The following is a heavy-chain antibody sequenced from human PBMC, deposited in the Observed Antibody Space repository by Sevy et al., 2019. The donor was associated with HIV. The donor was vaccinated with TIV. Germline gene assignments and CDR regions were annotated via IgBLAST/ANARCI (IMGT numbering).Heavy chain of an antibody. Sequence: GGSLRLSCADSGFTFSIYWMSWVRQAPGKGLEWVANIKQDGSERYYVDSVKGRFTISRDKAKNSLYLQMNSLRAEDTAVYYCAREGYYDSSVYYCDHWGQGTLVTVSS. CDR3: AREGYYDSSVYYCDH. V-gene: IGHV3-7*01. CDR2: IKQDGSER. CDR1: GFTFSIYW. D-gene: IGHD3-22*01. J-gene: IGHJ4*02.